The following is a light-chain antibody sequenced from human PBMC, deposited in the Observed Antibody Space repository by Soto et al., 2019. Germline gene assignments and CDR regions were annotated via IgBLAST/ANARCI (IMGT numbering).Light chain of an antibody. CDR1: SSDVGRYNL. Sequence: QSALTQPASVSGSPGQSITISCTGTSSDVGRYNLVSWYQQHPGKAPKLMIYEGSKRPSGVSNRFSGSKSGNTASLTISGLQAEDEADYYCCSYAGSVVFGGWTKVTVL. J-gene: IGLJ2*01. CDR2: EGS. CDR3: CSYAGSVV. V-gene: IGLV2-23*01.